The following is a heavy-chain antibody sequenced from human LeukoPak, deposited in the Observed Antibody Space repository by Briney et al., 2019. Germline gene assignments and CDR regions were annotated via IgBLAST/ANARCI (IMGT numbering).Heavy chain of an antibody. CDR3: ARINYGDAYDI. CDR2: VNANSGDK. CDR1: GYTFTSYD. V-gene: IGHV1-8*01. J-gene: IGHJ3*02. Sequence: ASVKVSCKAAGYTFTSYDINWVRHATGQGLELMGWVNANSGDKGYARKFQGRVTMTRNTTISTAYMELSSLRSEDTAVYYCARINYGDAYDIWGQGTMLTVSS. D-gene: IGHD4-11*01.